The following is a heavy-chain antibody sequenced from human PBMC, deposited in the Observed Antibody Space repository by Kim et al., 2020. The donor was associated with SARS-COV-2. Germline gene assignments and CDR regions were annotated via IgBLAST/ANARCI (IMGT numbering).Heavy chain of an antibody. V-gene: IGHV4-61*08. J-gene: IGHJ4*02. CDR3: ARDLSRQWDGFIDY. D-gene: IGHD1-26*01. CDR1: GGSVNRGGYF. CDR2: IYYLGSP. Sequence: SETLSLICSVSGGSVNRGGYFWSWIRQPPGGGLEWIGYIYYLGSPNYNPSLKSRVTMSLDTSKSQFSLNLNSVTAADTAVYYCARDLSRQWDGFIDYWGQGTLVTVSS.